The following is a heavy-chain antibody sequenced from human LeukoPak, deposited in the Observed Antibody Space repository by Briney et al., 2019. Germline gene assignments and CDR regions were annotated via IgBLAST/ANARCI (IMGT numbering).Heavy chain of an antibody. V-gene: IGHV4-30-2*01. CDR1: GGSISSGGYS. CDR2: IYHSGST. CDR3: ARVAGDHDAFDI. D-gene: IGHD3-10*01. J-gene: IGHJ3*02. Sequence: PSETLSLTCAVSGGSISSGGYSWSWIRQPPGKGLEWIGYIYHSGSTYYNPSLKSRVTISVDRSKNQFSLKLSSVTAAGTAAYYCARVAGDHDAFDIWGQGTMVTVSS.